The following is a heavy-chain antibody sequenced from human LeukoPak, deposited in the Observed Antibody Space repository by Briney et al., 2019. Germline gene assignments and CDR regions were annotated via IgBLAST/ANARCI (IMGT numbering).Heavy chain of an antibody. CDR2: ISAYNGNT. D-gene: IGHD1-26*01. CDR1: GYTFPSYD. J-gene: IGHJ6*02. V-gene: IGHV1-18*01. Sequence: ALVTVSCKASGYTFPSYDLSWMRQAPGHALEGTGWISAYNGNTNYAQKPQGRVTMTTDTSTSTAYLQLRSLSSDATAEYYCARGGSSPRSYYYYYYGMDVWGQGTTVSVSS. CDR3: ARGGSSPRSYYYYYYGMDV.